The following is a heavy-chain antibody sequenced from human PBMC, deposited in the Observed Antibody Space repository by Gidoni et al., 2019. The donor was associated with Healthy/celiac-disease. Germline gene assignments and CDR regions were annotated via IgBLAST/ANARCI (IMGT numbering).Heavy chain of an antibody. Sequence: QVQLQQWGAGLLKPSETLSLTCAVYGGSFSGYYWSWIRQPPGKGLEWIGEIHHSGSTNYNPSLKSRVTISVDTSKNQFSLKLSSVTAADTAVYYCARGRGYSYDSFDYWGQGTLVTVSS. J-gene: IGHJ4*02. CDR2: IHHSGST. D-gene: IGHD5-18*01. CDR3: ARGRGYSYDSFDY. CDR1: GGSFSGYY. V-gene: IGHV4-34*01.